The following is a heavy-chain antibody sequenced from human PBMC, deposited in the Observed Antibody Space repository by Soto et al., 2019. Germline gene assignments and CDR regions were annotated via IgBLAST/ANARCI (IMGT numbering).Heavy chain of an antibody. CDR2: IIPLFDTP. J-gene: IGHJ4*02. CDR1: GATFSTYA. CDR3: ASLAGYSIS. V-gene: IGHV1-69*12. D-gene: IGHD6-6*01. Sequence: QVHLVQSGAEVKKPGSSVKVSCKTSGATFSTYAISWVRQVPGQGLEWMGGIIPLFDTPNYAQRFQGRDTITADESTSTAYMNLSSLTSEDTAVYYCASLAGYSISWGQGTLVTVSS.